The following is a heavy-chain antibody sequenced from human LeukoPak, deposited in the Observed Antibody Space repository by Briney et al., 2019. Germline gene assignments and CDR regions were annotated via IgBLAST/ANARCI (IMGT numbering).Heavy chain of an antibody. Sequence: SQTLSLTCVIFGDSVSSNSVAWNWIRQSPSRGLEWLGRTYYRSQWYNDYAGSVRSRITINPDTSKNQISLQLNTVTPEDTAVYYCARDTVTTEGFGIWGRGTLVTVSS. CDR2: TYYRSQWYN. CDR3: ARDTVTTEGFGI. J-gene: IGHJ3*02. V-gene: IGHV6-1*01. D-gene: IGHD4-17*01. CDR1: GDSVSSNSVA.